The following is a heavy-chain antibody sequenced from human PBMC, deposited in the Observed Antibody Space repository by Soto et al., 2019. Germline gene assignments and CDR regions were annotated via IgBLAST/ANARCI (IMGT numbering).Heavy chain of an antibody. Sequence: PGGSLRLSCAASGFTFSSSAMSWVRQAPGKGLEWVAAISGSGGNTYYADSVKGRFTISRDNSKNTLYLQMNSLRAEDTAVYYCAKDDNRTIAGRRYFDSWGQGTLVTVSS. D-gene: IGHD6-13*01. CDR2: ISGSGGNT. CDR1: GFTFSSSA. J-gene: IGHJ4*02. CDR3: AKDDNRTIAGRRYFDS. V-gene: IGHV3-23*01.